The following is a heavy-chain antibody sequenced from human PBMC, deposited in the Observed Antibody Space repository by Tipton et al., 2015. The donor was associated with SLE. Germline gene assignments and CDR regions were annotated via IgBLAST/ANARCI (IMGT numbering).Heavy chain of an antibody. V-gene: IGHV4-39*07. CDR3: AREGLLWFGEVASFDY. J-gene: IGHJ4*02. Sequence: TLSLTCTVSGGSISSGSYYWGWIRQPPGKGLEWIGSIYYSGSTYYNPSLKSRVTISVDTSKNQFSLKLSSVTAADTAVYYCAREGLLWFGEVASFDYWGQGTLVTVSS. D-gene: IGHD3-10*01. CDR1: GGSISSGSYY. CDR2: IYYSGST.